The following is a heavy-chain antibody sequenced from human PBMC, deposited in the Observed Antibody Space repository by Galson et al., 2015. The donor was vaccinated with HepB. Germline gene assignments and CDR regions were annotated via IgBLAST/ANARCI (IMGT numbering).Heavy chain of an antibody. V-gene: IGHV1-18*04. J-gene: IGHJ3*02. Sequence: QSGAEVKKPGESLKISCKASGYTFTSYGISWVRQAPGQGLEWMGWISAYNGNTNYAQKLQGRVTMTTDTSTSTAYVELRSLRSDDTAVYYCARDLTGVDYDILIGYYRSNAFDIWGQGTMVTVSS. D-gene: IGHD3-9*01. CDR2: ISAYNGNT. CDR1: GYTFTSYG. CDR3: ARDLTGVDYDILIGYYRSNAFDI.